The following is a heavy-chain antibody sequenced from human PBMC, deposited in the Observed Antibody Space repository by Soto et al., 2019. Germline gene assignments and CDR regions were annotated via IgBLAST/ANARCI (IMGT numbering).Heavy chain of an antibody. D-gene: IGHD1-26*01. CDR2: IIPIFGAA. CDR3: AQDASGNSLAY. Sequence: QVQLVQSGAEVKKPGSSVKVSCKASGGTFSSYTISWVRQAPGQGLEWMGGIIPIFGAAKYAQNFQYRLTVTADESTSTGYMELSSLRSEDTALYYCAQDASGNSLAYWGQGTLVIVSS. J-gene: IGHJ4*02. V-gene: IGHV1-69*01. CDR1: GGTFSSYT.